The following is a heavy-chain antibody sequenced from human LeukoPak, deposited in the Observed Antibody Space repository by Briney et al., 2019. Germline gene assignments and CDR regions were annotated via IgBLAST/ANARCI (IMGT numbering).Heavy chain of an antibody. CDR2: INSNGSDI. D-gene: IGHD4-17*01. CDR3: ARVPYGDYSSAYYYYYMDV. Sequence: GGSLRLSCAASGFTFSSYSMNWVRQAPGKGLEWVSSINSNGSDIYYADSVKGRFTISRDNAKSSLYLQMNSLRAEDTAVYYCARVPYGDYSSAYYYYYMDVWGKGTTVTVS. J-gene: IGHJ6*03. CDR1: GFTFSSYS. V-gene: IGHV3-21*01.